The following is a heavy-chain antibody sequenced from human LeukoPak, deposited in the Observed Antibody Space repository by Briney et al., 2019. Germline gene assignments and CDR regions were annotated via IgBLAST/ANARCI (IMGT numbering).Heavy chain of an antibody. CDR3: ARDDPRWGSSGDF. Sequence: PWGSLRLSCVASGFTFSAYTMNWVRQAPGKGLEWVSFISSSSTYIYYANSVKGRFTISRDDAKNSLYLQMNSLRAEDTAVYYCARDDPRWGSSGDFWGQGTLVTVSS. J-gene: IGHJ4*02. D-gene: IGHD7-27*01. CDR2: ISSSSTYI. CDR1: GFTFSAYT. V-gene: IGHV3-21*01.